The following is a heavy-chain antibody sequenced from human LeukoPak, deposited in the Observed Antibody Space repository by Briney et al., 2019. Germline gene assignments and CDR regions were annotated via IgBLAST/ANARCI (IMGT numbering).Heavy chain of an antibody. J-gene: IGHJ6*03. D-gene: IGHD3-10*01. Sequence: ASVKVSCKASGYTFTSYDINWVRQATGQGLEWMGWMNPNSGNTGYAQKFQGRVTMTRNTSISTAYMELSSLRSEDTAVYYCAIRYGSGEKYYYYYYMDVWGKGTTVPVSS. CDR3: AIRYGSGEKYYYYYYMDV. CDR2: MNPNSGNT. V-gene: IGHV1-8*01. CDR1: GYTFTSYD.